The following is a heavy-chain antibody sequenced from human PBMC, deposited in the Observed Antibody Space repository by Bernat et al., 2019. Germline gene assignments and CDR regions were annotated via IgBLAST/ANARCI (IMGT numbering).Heavy chain of an antibody. V-gene: IGHV4-34*01. CDR2: INHSGST. D-gene: IGHD4-17*01. CDR1: GGSFSGYY. J-gene: IGHJ4*02. Sequence: QVQLQQWGAGLLKPSETLSLTCAVYGGSFSGYYWSWIRQPPGKGLEWIGEINHSGSTNYNPSLKSRVTISVDTSKNQFSLKLSSVTAADTAVYYCARNTVTTGECNYWGQGTLVTVSS. CDR3: ARNTVTTGECNY.